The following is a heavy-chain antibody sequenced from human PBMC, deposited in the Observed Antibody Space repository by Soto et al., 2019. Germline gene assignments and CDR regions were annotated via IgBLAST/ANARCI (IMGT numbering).Heavy chain of an antibody. J-gene: IGHJ3*02. CDR3: AKGANYYDSSGYSYDAFDI. CDR2: ISGSGGST. D-gene: IGHD3-22*01. CDR1: GFTFSSYA. V-gene: IGHV3-23*01. Sequence: AGGSLRLSCAASGFTFSSYAMSWVRQAPGKGLEWVSAISGSGGSTYYADSVKGRFTISRDNSKNTLYLQMNSLRAEDTAVYYCAKGANYYDSSGYSYDAFDIWGQGTMVTVSS.